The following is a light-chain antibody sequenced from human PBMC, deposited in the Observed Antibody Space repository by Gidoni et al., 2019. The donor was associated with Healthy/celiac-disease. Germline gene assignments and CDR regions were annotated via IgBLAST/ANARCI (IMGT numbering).Light chain of an antibody. CDR2: KDS. CDR3: YSAADKGV. Sequence: SYELTQPSSVSVSPGQTARITCSGAVLAKKYARWFQQKPGPAPVLVIYKDSERPSGIPERFSGSSSGTTVTLTISGAQVEDEADYYCYSAADKGVFGGGTKLTVL. CDR1: VLAKKY. J-gene: IGLJ3*02. V-gene: IGLV3-27*01.